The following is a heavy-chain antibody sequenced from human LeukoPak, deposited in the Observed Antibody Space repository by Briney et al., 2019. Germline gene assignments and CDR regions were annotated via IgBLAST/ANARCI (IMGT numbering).Heavy chain of an antibody. CDR1: GFTFSDYW. Sequence: GGSLRLSCAASGFTFSDYWMHWVRQVPGKGLVWVSRINSDGSSTTYADSVRGRFTISRDYAKNTLYLQMNNLRAGDTAVYYCCATKPDSDFWGQGTMVTVSS. D-gene: IGHD1-14*01. J-gene: IGHJ1*01. CDR2: INSDGSST. CDR3: CATKPDSDF. V-gene: IGHV3-74*01.